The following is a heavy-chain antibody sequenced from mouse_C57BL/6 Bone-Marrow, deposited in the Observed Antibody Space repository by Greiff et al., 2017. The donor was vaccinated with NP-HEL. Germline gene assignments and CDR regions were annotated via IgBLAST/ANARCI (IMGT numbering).Heavy chain of an antibody. CDR3: ARGESDRTWYFDV. CDR1: GYSITSGYY. CDR2: ISYDGSN. J-gene: IGHJ1*03. Sequence: EVKLLESGPGLVKPSQSLSLTCSVTGYSITSGYYWNWIRQFPGNKLEWMGYISYDGSNNYNPSLKNRISITRDTSKNQFFLKLNSVTTEDTATYYCARGESDRTWYFDVWGTGTTVTVSS. V-gene: IGHV3-6*01.